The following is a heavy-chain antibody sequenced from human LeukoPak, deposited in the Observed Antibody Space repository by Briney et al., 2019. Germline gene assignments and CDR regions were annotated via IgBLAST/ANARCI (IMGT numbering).Heavy chain of an antibody. D-gene: IGHD6-13*01. J-gene: IGHJ4*02. V-gene: IGHV1-69*13. CDR2: IIPIFGTA. Sequence: SVKVSCKASGDTFSSYAISWVRQAPGQGLEWMGGIIPIFGTANYAQKFQGRVTITADESTSTAYMELSSLRSEDTAVYYCARVSYSSSWHDGYWGQGTLVTVSS. CDR3: ARVSYSSSWHDGY. CDR1: GDTFSSYA.